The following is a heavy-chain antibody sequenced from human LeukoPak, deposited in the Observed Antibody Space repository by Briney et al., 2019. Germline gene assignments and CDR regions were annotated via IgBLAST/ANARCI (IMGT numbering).Heavy chain of an antibody. CDR1: GGSFSGYY. J-gene: IGHJ5*02. Sequence: KSSETLSLTCAVYGGSFSGYYWSWIRQPPGKGLEWIGEINHSGSTNYNPSLKSRVTISVDTSKNQFSLKLSSVTAADTAVYYCARLGYSTTRRWFDPWGQGTLVTVSS. V-gene: IGHV4-34*01. CDR3: ARLGYSTTRRWFDP. D-gene: IGHD6-13*01. CDR2: INHSGST.